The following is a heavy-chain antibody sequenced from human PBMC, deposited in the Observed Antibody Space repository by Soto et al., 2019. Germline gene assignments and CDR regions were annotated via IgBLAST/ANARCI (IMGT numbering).Heavy chain of an antibody. Sequence: QVQLVESGGGVVQPGRSLRLSCAASGFTFSSYAMHWVRQAPGKGLEWVAVISYDGSNKYYADSVKGRFTISRDNSKNTLYLQMNSLRAEDTAVYYCASELGVPFDYWGQGTLVTVSS. CDR2: ISYDGSNK. CDR3: ASELGVPFDY. CDR1: GFTFSSYA. V-gene: IGHV3-30-3*01. J-gene: IGHJ4*02. D-gene: IGHD3-10*01.